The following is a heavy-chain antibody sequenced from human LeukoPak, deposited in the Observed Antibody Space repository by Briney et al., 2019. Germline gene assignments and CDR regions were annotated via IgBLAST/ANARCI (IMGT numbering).Heavy chain of an antibody. V-gene: IGHV1-2*02. CDR3: ARDEGSGWYPILYYFDY. D-gene: IGHD6-19*01. CDR1: GYTFTGYY. CDR2: INPNSGGT. J-gene: IGHJ4*02. Sequence: ASVKLSCKASGYTFTGYYMHWVRQAHGQGLERKGWINPNSGGTNYAQKFQGRVTMTRDTSISTAYMELSRLRSDDTAVYYCARDEGSGWYPILYYFDYWGQGTLVTVSS.